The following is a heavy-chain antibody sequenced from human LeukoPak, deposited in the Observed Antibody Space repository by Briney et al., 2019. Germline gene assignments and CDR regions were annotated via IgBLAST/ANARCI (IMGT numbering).Heavy chain of an antibody. CDR3: ARGARITMVRGVIGNFDY. V-gene: IGHV3-21*01. J-gene: IGHJ4*02. CDR1: GFTFSSYS. CDR2: ISSSSSYI. Sequence: PGGSLRLSCAASGFTFSSYSMNWVRQAPGKGLEWVSSISSSSSYIYYADSVKGRFTISRDNAKNSLYLQMNSLRAVDTAVYYCARGARITMVRGVIGNFDYWGQGTLVTVSS. D-gene: IGHD3-10*01.